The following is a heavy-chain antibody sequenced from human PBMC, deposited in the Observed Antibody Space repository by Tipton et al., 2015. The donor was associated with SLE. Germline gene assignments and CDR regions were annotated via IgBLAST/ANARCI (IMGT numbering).Heavy chain of an antibody. Sequence: TLSLTCTISGGSISTYHWSWLRQSPGKGLEWIGYIHHSGSINYNPSLRSQVTMSMDTSQNQFSLKLSSVTAADTAVYYCARHFYIIGWNPFDNWGPGPLVTVPS. V-gene: IGHV4-59*08. CDR1: GGSISTYH. D-gene: IGHD6-19*01. CDR2: IHHSGSI. CDR3: ARHFYIIGWNPFDN. J-gene: IGHJ4*02.